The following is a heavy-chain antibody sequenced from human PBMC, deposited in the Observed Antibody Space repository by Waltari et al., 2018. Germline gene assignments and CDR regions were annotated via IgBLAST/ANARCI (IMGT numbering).Heavy chain of an antibody. CDR2: IYSGGST. J-gene: IGHJ4*02. CDR1: GFTFSSYA. V-gene: IGHV3-23*03. Sequence: EVQLLESGGGLVQPGGSLRLSCAASGFTFSSYAMSWVRQAPGKGLEWVSVIYSGGSTYYADSVKGRFTISRDNSKNTLYLQMNSLRAEDTAVYYCATRDFDYWGQGTLVTVSS. CDR3: ATRDFDY.